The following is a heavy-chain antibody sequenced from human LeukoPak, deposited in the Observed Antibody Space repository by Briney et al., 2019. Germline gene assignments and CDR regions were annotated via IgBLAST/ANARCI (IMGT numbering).Heavy chain of an antibody. D-gene: IGHD3-10*01. CDR3: ARADLLWFGELVTWFDP. Sequence: KFQGRVTITRDTYASTAYMELSSLRSEDTAVYYCARADLLWFGELVTWFDPWGQGTLVTVSS. V-gene: IGHV1-3*01. J-gene: IGHJ5*02.